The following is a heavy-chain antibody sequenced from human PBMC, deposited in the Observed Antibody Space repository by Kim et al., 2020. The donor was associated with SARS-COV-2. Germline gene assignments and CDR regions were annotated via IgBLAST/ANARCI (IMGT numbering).Heavy chain of an antibody. D-gene: IGHD3-22*01. V-gene: IGHV3-9*01. CDR1: GFTFGDYA. Sequence: GGSLRLSCAASGFTFGDYAMHWVRQAPGKGLEWVSGISWNSGSIGYADSVKGRFTISRDNAKNSLYLQMNSLRAEDTALYYCAKDSYYDSRANFDYWGQGTLVTVSS. J-gene: IGHJ4*02. CDR2: ISWNSGSI. CDR3: AKDSYYDSRANFDY.